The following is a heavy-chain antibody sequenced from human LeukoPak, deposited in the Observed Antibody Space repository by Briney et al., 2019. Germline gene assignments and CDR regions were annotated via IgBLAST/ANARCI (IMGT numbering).Heavy chain of an antibody. V-gene: IGHV3-7*01. CDR2: INPAGTET. CDR1: GFSFSAYW. J-gene: IGHJ4*02. CDR3: ARFGYVAAVDL. Sequence: RPGGSLRLSCAASGFSFSAYWMTWVRQAPGTGLEWVANINPAGTETYYVDPVKGRFTISRDNAKNLLYLQMNSLRAEDTAVYYCARFGYVAAVDLWGQGTLVTVSS. D-gene: IGHD2-15*01.